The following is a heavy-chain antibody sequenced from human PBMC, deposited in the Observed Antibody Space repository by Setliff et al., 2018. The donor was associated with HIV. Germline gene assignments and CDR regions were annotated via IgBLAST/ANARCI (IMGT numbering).Heavy chain of an antibody. Sequence: PSETLSLTCTVSGGSISSSSYYWGWIRQPPGKGPELIGAIYYIGSTSYNPSLKSRVTISVDTSNNQFSLKLSSVTAADTAVYYCARQPNNNGEYSSGWYARNWFDPWGQGTLVTVSS. D-gene: IGHD6-19*01. CDR3: ARQPNNNGEYSSGWYARNWFDP. CDR2: IYYIGST. J-gene: IGHJ5*02. CDR1: GGSISSSSYY. V-gene: IGHV4-39*01.